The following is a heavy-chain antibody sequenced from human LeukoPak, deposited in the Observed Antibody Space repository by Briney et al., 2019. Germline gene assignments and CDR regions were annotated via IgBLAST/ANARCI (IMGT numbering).Heavy chain of an antibody. CDR2: INHSGST. CDR3: AREGDSSSWYGYYFDY. D-gene: IGHD6-13*01. V-gene: IGHV4-34*01. Sequence: SETLSLTCAVYGGSFSGYYWSWIRQPPGKGLEWIGEINHSGSTNYNPSLKSRVTISVDTSKNQFSLKLSSVTAADTAVYYCAREGDSSSWYGYYFDYWGQGTLVTVSS. J-gene: IGHJ4*02. CDR1: GGSFSGYY.